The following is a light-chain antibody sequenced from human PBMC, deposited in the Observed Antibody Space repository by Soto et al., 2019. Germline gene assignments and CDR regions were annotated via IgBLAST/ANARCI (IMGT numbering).Light chain of an antibody. CDR3: SSYTSSSTVV. CDR2: DVS. Sequence: QSVLTQPRSVSGSPGQSVTISCTGTSSDVGGYNYVSWYQQHPGKAPKLMIYDVSKRPSGVPDRFSGSKSGDTASLTISWLQAEDEADYYCSSYTSSSTVVFGGGTKVTVL. V-gene: IGLV2-11*01. J-gene: IGLJ2*01. CDR1: SSDVGGYNY.